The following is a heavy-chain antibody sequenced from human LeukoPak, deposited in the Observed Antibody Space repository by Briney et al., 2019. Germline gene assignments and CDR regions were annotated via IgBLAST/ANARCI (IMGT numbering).Heavy chain of an antibody. D-gene: IGHD1-7*01. J-gene: IGHJ6*03. CDR3: ARGRNYVSDFYFDV. CDR1: GVSLRGYY. CDR2: ISHEGDS. Sequence: SETLSLTCAVYGVSLRGYYWSWIRQSPEKGLEWIGEISHEGDSIYNPSLKSRLALSVDMSKNQFSLKLRSVTAADTAVYYCARGRNYVSDFYFDVWGKGTTVIVSS. V-gene: IGHV4-34*01.